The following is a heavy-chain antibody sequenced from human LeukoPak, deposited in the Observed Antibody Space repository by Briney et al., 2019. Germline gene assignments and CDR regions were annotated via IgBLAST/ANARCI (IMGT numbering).Heavy chain of an antibody. J-gene: IGHJ5*02. CDR3: AREYIAARPGWFDP. Sequence: ASVKVSCKASGYTFTSYAMNWVRQAPGQGLEWMGWINTNTGNPTYAQGFTGRFVFSLDTSVSTAYLQISSLKAEDTAVYYCAREYIAARPGWFDPWGQGTLVTVSS. CDR1: GYTFTSYA. CDR2: INTNTGNP. D-gene: IGHD6-6*01. V-gene: IGHV7-4-1*02.